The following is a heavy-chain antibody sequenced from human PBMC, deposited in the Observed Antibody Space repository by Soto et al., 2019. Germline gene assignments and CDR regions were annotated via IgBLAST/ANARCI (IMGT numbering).Heavy chain of an antibody. D-gene: IGHD4-17*01. Sequence: QVYLVESGGDVVQPGRSLRLSCTASGFIFSHYAMHWVRQAPGKGLDWVAVISYDGTEKYDADSVKGRFITSRDNSKNTLYLQMNSLRPEDTAMYQCVRPYGDFRTGAFDFWGQGTMVSVSS. CDR2: ISYDGTEK. V-gene: IGHV3-30*03. CDR3: VRPYGDFRTGAFDF. CDR1: GFIFSHYA. J-gene: IGHJ3*01.